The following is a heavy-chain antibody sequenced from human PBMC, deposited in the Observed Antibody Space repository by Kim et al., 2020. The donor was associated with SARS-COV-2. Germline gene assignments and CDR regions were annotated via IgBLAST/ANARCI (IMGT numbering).Heavy chain of an antibody. D-gene: IGHD1-26*01. Sequence: YAAQAIDRFTRSRDNAKNALDLQRNSLRAEDTAVYYCARGWSRRVEYFQCWGQGTLVTVSS. V-gene: IGHV3-21*01. J-gene: IGHJ1*01. CDR3: ARGWSRRVEYFQC.